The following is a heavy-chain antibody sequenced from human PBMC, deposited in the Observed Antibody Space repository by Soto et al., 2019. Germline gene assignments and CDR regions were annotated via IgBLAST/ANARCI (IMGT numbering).Heavy chain of an antibody. J-gene: IGHJ6*02. D-gene: IGHD1-7*01. CDR2: ISPIHGIA. V-gene: IGHV1-69*02. Sequence: SVKGSCKASGGTFSSYTISWLRQAPGQGLEWMGRISPIHGIANYAQKLQGRVTMTTDKSTSTAYMELRSLRSDDTAVYYCVIVKTGTTYYYYVMDVSGQGTTDTVSS. CDR1: GGTFSSYT. CDR3: VIVKTGTTYYYYVMDV.